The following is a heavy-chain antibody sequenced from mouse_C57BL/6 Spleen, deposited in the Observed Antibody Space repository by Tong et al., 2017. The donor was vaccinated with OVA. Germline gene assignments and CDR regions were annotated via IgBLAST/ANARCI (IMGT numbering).Heavy chain of an antibody. CDR3: ARRGDGYYWYFDV. J-gene: IGHJ1*03. CDR2: IDPENGDT. V-gene: IGHV14-4*01. D-gene: IGHD2-3*01. CDR1: GFNIKDDY. Sequence: EVQLQESGAELVRPGASVKLSCTASGFNIKDDYMHWVKQRPEQGLEWIGWIDPENGDTEYASKFQGKATITADTSSNTAYLQLSSLTSEDTAVYYCARRGDGYYWYFDVWGTGTTVTVSS.